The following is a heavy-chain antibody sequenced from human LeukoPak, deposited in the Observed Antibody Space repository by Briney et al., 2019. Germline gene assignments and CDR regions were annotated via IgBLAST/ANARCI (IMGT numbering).Heavy chain of an antibody. V-gene: IGHV3-21*01. CDR1: GFTFSSYA. Sequence: GGSLRLSCAASGFTFSSYAMHWVRQAPGKGLEWVSSISSSSSYIYYADSVKGRFTISRDNAKNSLYLQMNSLRAEDTAMYYCARDPSSGHFDWFRDPFFDYWGQGALVTVSS. CDR2: ISSSSSYI. D-gene: IGHD3-9*01. J-gene: IGHJ4*02. CDR3: ARDPSSGHFDWFRDPFFDY.